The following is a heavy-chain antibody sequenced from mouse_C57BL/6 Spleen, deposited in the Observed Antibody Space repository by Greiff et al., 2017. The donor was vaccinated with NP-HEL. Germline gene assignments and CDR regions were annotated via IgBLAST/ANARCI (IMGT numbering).Heavy chain of an antibody. J-gene: IGHJ2*01. CDR1: GYTFTSYG. Sequence: QVQLKQSGAELARPGASVKLSCKASGYTFTSYGISWVKQRTGQGLEWIGEIYPRSGNTYYNEKFKGKATLTADKSSSTAYMELRSLTSEDSAVYFCARVDGNLYYFDYLGQGTTLTVSS. D-gene: IGHD2-1*01. CDR3: ARVDGNLYYFDY. V-gene: IGHV1-81*01. CDR2: IYPRSGNT.